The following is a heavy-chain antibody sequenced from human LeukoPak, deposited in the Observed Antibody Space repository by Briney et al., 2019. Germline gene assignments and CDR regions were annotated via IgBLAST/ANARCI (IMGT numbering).Heavy chain of an antibody. CDR3: ARGGRNYDYVWGSYRKLVYFDY. Sequence: PSETLSLTCAVYGGSFSGYYWSWIRQPPGKGLEWIGEINHSGSTNYNPSLKSRVTISVDTSKNQFSLKLSSVTAADTAVYYCARGGRNYDYVWGSYRKLVYFDYWGQGTLVTVSS. V-gene: IGHV4-34*01. D-gene: IGHD3-16*02. CDR1: GGSFSGYY. J-gene: IGHJ4*02. CDR2: INHSGST.